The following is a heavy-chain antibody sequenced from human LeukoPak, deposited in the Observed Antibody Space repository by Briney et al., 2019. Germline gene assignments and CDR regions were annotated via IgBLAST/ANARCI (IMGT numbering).Heavy chain of an antibody. CDR2: ISSSSSYI. J-gene: IGHJ4*02. V-gene: IGHV3-21*01. D-gene: IGHD3-3*01. Sequence: PGGSLRLSCAASGFTFSSYNMNWVRQAPGKGLEWVSSISSSSSYIYYADSAKGRFTISRDNAKNSLYLQMNSLRAEDTAVYYCARDRAWNYFDYWGQGTLVTVSS. CDR1: GFTFSSYN. CDR3: ARDRAWNYFDY.